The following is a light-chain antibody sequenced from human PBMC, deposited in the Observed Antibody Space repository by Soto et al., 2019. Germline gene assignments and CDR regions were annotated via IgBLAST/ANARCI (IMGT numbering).Light chain of an antibody. CDR2: DDD. CDR3: CSYAGSSTFNWV. V-gene: IGLV1-51*01. CDR1: SSNIGGNS. J-gene: IGLJ3*02. Sequence: QAVMSQPPSVSAAPGQRVTISCSGSSSNIGGNSVSWYQQLPGTAPKLLIYDDDQRPSGIPDRFSGSKSGNTASLTISGLQAEDEADYYCCSYAGSSTFNWVFGGGTKVTVL.